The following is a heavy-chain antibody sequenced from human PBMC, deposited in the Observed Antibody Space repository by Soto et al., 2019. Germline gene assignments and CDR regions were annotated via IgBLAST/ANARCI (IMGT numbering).Heavy chain of an antibody. CDR1: AFTLNTYW. Sequence: EVQLVESGGGLVQPGGSLRLSCAASAFTLNTYWMHWVRQAPGKGLVWVSRINSDGSSTTYADSVKGRFTIFRDNAKNTLYLQMNILRAEDTAVYYCARGGYGDYYGSYIDLWGRGTQVTVSS. J-gene: IGHJ2*01. CDR2: INSDGSST. V-gene: IGHV3-74*01. CDR3: ARGGYGDYYGSYIDL. D-gene: IGHD4-17*01.